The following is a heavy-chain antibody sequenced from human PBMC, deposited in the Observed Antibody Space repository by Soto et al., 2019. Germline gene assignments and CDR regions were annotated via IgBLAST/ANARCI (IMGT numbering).Heavy chain of an antibody. CDR1: GFTFSSYG. CDR2: ISYDGSNK. Sequence: PGWSLRLCCAACGFTFSSYGMHWVRQTPGKGLEWVAVISYDGSNKYYADSVKGRFTISRDNSENTLYLQMNSLRAEDTAVYYSAKGMDYDFWSGYFEYWGQGTLVTVSS. V-gene: IGHV3-30*18. J-gene: IGHJ4*02. CDR3: AKGMDYDFWSGYFEY. D-gene: IGHD3-3*01.